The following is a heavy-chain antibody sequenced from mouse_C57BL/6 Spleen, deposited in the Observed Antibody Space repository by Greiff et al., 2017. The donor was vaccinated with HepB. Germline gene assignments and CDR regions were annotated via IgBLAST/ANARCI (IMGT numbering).Heavy chain of an antibody. D-gene: IGHD1-1*01. J-gene: IGHJ2*01. CDR2: INPSSGYT. CDR1: GYTFTSYW. CDR3: ARSDPLYDYGFDY. V-gene: IGHV1-7*01. Sequence: QVQLQQSGAELAKPGASVKLSCKASGYTFTSYWMHWVKQRPGQGLEWIGYINPSSGYTKYNQKFKVKDTLTADKSSSPAYMQLSSLTYEDSAVYYCARSDPLYDYGFDYWGQGTTLTVAS.